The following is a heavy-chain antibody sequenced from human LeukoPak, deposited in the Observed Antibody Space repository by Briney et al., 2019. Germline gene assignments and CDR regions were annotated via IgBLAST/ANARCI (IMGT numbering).Heavy chain of an antibody. J-gene: IGHJ4*02. CDR3: AIGRAFGD. Sequence: GGPLRLPCAPPGFTFSISAMSWVLQAPGKGLERASHLSTGGSNIYYANSLKGRFTISRDNPKNSLYLKMKRLSAEDTAVYYCAIGRAFGDGGRGTWVPVS. CDR2: LSTGGSNI. D-gene: IGHD3-10*01. CDR1: GFTFSISA. V-gene: IGHV3-48*03.